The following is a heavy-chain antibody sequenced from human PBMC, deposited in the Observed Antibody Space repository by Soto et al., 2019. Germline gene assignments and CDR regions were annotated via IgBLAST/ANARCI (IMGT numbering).Heavy chain of an antibody. D-gene: IGHD3-3*01. J-gene: IGHJ6*02. CDR2: ISYDGSNK. V-gene: IGHV3-30*18. CDR3: AKDVLRFLEWLAFYGMDV. CDR1: GFTFSSYG. Sequence: QVQLVESGGGVVQPGRSLRLSCAASGFTFSSYGMHWVRQAPGKGLEWVAVISYDGSNKYYADSVQARFTISRDNSKNTLYLQMNSLRAEDTAVYYCAKDVLRFLEWLAFYGMDVWGQGTTVTVSS.